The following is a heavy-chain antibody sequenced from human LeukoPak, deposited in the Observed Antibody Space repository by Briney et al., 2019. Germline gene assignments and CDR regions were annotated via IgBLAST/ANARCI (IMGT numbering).Heavy chain of an antibody. CDR2: TNAGNGNT. J-gene: IGHJ5*02. Sequence: ASVKVSCKASGYTFTSYAMHWVRQAPGQRLEWMGWTNAGNGNTKYSQKFQGRVTITRDTSASTAYMELSSLRSEDTAVYYCAREGYCSGGSCYINWFDPWGQGTLVTVSS. V-gene: IGHV1-3*01. CDR3: AREGYCSGGSCYINWFDP. CDR1: GYTFTSYA. D-gene: IGHD2-15*01.